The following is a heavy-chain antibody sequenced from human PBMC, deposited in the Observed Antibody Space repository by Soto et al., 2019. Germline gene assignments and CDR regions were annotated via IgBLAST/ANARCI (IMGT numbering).Heavy chain of an antibody. Sequence: GGSLRLSCAASGFTFRSYAMHWVRQAPGKGLEWVAVISYDGSNKYYADSVKGRFTISRDNSKNTLYLQMNSLRAEDTAVYYCARDGHSYDLGLTYDYWGQGTLVTVSS. CDR1: GFTFRSYA. CDR2: ISYDGSNK. J-gene: IGHJ4*02. V-gene: IGHV3-30-3*01. CDR3: ARDGHSYDLGLTYDY. D-gene: IGHD5-18*01.